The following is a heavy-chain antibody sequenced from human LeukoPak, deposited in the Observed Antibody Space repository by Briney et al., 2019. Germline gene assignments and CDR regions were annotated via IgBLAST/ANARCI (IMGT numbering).Heavy chain of an antibody. Sequence: GGSLRLSCAASGFSFRTYSMNWVPQSPGKGLEWVSSLNPSLDYKYCADSVRGRFTISRDNAKNSLFLQMNSLRAEDTAVYYCTRDRDYYDSSSFSPDAFDVWGEGAMVSVSS. CDR2: LNPSLDYK. V-gene: IGHV3-21*01. CDR3: TRDRDYYDSSSFSPDAFDV. D-gene: IGHD3-22*01. CDR1: GFSFRTYS. J-gene: IGHJ3*01.